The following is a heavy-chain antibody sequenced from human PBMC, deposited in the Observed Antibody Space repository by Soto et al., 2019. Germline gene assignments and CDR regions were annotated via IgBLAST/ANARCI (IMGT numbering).Heavy chain of an antibody. J-gene: IGHJ4*02. CDR2: IGSDGSST. V-gene: IGHV3-74*01. Sequence: PVGPQIHSYRAAGFNFITYCVYWVRQAPGKGLVWVSRIGSDGSSTTYADSVKGRFTISRDNVKNTLYLQMNSLRAEDTAVYYCAYSSSTRGVYWGQGTLVPGFS. CDR1: GFNFITYC. D-gene: IGHD6-6*01. CDR3: AYSSSTRGVY.